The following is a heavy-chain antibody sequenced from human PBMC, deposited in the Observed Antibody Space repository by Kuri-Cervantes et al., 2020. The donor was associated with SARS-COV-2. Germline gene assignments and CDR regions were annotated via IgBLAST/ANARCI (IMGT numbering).Heavy chain of an antibody. CDR2: ISWNSGSI. CDR3: ARDFGSATYDILTGYSDY. D-gene: IGHD3-9*01. Sequence: SLKISCAASGFTFDDYAMHWVRQAPGKGLEWVSGISWNSGSIGYADSVKGRFTISRDNAKNSLYLQMNSLRAEDTAVYYCARDFGSATYDILTGYSDYWGQGTLVTVSS. CDR1: GFTFDDYA. J-gene: IGHJ4*02. V-gene: IGHV3-9*01.